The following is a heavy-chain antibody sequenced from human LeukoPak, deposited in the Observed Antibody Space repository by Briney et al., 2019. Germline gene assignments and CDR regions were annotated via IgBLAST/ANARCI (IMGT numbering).Heavy chain of an antibody. Sequence: ETSETLSLTCTVSGVSMSSSPYYWGWIRQPPGKGLEWIGSIYYSGSTYYNPSLKSRVTISVDTSKNQFSLKLSSVTAADTAVYYCARVNSYDAFDIWGQGTMVTVSS. J-gene: IGHJ3*02. CDR3: ARVNSYDAFDI. CDR1: GVSMSSSPYY. D-gene: IGHD5-18*01. V-gene: IGHV4-39*07. CDR2: IYYSGST.